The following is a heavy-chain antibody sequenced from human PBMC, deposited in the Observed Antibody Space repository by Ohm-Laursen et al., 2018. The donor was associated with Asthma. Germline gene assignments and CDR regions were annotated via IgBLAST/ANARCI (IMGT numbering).Heavy chain of an antibody. J-gene: IGHJ4*02. D-gene: IGHD5-24*01. V-gene: IGHV3-21*01. CDR2: ISSNSAYI. CDR3: ARGSLEGLQ. CDR1: GFTFRSYT. Sequence: SLRLSCAASGFTFRSYTMNWVRQAPGKGLEWVSTISSNSAYIYYVDSVKGRFTISRDDAQNTLYLQMNSLRADDTAVYYCARGSLEGLQWGQGTLVTVSS.